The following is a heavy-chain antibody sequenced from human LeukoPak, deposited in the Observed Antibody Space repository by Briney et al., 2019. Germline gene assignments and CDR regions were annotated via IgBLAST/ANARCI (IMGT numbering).Heavy chain of an antibody. CDR1: GYSFTSYW. Sequence: GESLKISCKGSGYSFTSYWIGWVRQMPGKGLEWMGIIYPGDSDNRYSPSLQSQVTISADKSISTAYLQWSSLKASDTAMYYCARQGGTAAGRPNFDYWGQGTLVTVSS. CDR3: ARQGGTAAGRPNFDY. D-gene: IGHD6-13*01. CDR2: IYPGDSDN. V-gene: IGHV5-51*01. J-gene: IGHJ4*02.